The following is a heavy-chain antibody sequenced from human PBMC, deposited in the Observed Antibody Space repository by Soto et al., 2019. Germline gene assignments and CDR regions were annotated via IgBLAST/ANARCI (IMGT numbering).Heavy chain of an antibody. CDR1: VFIFSSYA. CDR2: ISGSGGST. J-gene: IGHJ4*02. Sequence: VGSLRLSCAASVFIFSSYALSWVRQAPGKGLEWVSGISGSGGSTYYADSVKGRFTSSRDSSKNTLYLQMNSLRAEDTAVYYCAEGEWGYFDCWGQGTLVSVSS. CDR3: AEGEWGYFDC. D-gene: IGHD2-8*01. V-gene: IGHV3-23*01.